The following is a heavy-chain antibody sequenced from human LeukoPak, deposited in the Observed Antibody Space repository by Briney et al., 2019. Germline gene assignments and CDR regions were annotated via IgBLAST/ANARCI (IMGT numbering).Heavy chain of an antibody. CDR2: ISSGSSDI. J-gene: IGHJ4*02. CDR3: VKSGGRDGGH. Sequence: PGGSLSLSCAASGFTITDLNMIWIRQAPGKGLQWLSYISSGSSDIEYADSVRGRFTISRDNAKKSVYLQMNSLRAEDTAIYYCVKSGGRDGGHWGGKTLVTVSS. D-gene: IGHD2-15*01. CDR1: GFTITDLN. V-gene: IGHV3-11*06.